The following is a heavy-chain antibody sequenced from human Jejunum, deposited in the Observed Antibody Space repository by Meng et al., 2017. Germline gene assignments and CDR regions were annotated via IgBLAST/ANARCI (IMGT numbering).Heavy chain of an antibody. Sequence: GGSLRLSCAASEFTFSSYSMNWVRQAPGKGLEWVSSISGSSTYIYYADSVKGRFTISRDNAKNSLYLQMDSLRAEDTAIYSCARAADGQIPEVVNTWFDPWGQGTLVTVSS. CDR2: ISGSSTYI. D-gene: IGHD3-22*01. J-gene: IGHJ5*02. V-gene: IGHV3-21*01. CDR1: EFTFSSYS. CDR3: ARAADGQIPEVVNTWFDP.